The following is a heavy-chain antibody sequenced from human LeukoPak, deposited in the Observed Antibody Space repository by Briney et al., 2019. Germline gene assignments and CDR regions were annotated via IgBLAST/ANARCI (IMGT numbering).Heavy chain of an antibody. CDR3: ARVGVAADLDY. D-gene: IGHD6-13*01. J-gene: IGHJ4*02. Sequence: GGSLRLSCAAPGFTFSSYAMHWVRQAPGKGLEYVSAITNNGRSTYYANSVKGRFTISRDNSKNTLYLQMGSLRAEDMAVYYCARVGVAADLDYWGQGTLVTVSS. CDR1: GFTFSSYA. V-gene: IGHV3-64*01. CDR2: ITNNGRST.